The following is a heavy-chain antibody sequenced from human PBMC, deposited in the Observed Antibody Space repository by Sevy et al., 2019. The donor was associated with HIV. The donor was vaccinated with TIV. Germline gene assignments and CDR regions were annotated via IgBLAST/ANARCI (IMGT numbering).Heavy chain of an antibody. CDR3: VRESPSDWYLDS. CDR2: IWFDGNKK. D-gene: IGHD2-2*01. V-gene: IGHV3-33*01. CDR1: GFTFSNYN. J-gene: IGHJ4*02. Sequence: GGSLRLSCAASGFTFSNYNMHWVRQAPGKGLEWVAAIWFDGNKKYYEDSVKRRFTIFRDNSKSTQYLQMSSLRADDTAVYYCVRESPSDWYLDSWGQGTLVTVSS.